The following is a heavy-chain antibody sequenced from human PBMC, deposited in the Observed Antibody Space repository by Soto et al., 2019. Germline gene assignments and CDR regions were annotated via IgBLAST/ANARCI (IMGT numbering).Heavy chain of an antibody. CDR3: ARDLPPVHS. CDR1: GYTFTSYG. V-gene: IGHV1-18*01. CDR2: ISAYNGNT. Sequence: QVQLVQSGAEVKKPGASVKVSCKASGYTFTSYGISWVRQAPGQGLEWMGWISAYNGNTNYAQKLQGRVTLTTDTSTSTAYMAPWSLSSDNTALYSSARDLPPVHSCAQGTLVTVSS. J-gene: IGHJ4*02. D-gene: IGHD3-10*01.